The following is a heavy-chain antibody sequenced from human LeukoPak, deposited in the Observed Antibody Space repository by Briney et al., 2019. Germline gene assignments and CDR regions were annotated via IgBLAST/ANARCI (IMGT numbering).Heavy chain of an antibody. CDR1: GGSISSSSYY. Sequence: SETLSLTCTVSGGSISSSSYYWGWIRQPPGKGLEWIGSIYYSGSTYYNPSLKSRVTISVDTSKNQFSLKLSSVTAADTAVYYCARPVVVAATHWFDPWGQGTLVTVSS. D-gene: IGHD2-15*01. CDR2: IYYSGST. V-gene: IGHV4-39*01. J-gene: IGHJ5*02. CDR3: ARPVVVAATHWFDP.